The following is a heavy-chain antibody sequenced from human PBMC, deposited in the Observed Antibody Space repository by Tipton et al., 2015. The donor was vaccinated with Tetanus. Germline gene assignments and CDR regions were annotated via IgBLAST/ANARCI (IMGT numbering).Heavy chain of an antibody. J-gene: IGHJ4*02. V-gene: IGHV4-61*01. Sequence: TLSLTCTVSGGSISNSNFYWSWIRQPPGKGLEWIAYIFYNGRTQYSPSLKSRVTISVDTAQNQFSLQLRSVTAADTAIYYCARTTRRWLHPDYWGQGTLVTVSS. CDR1: GGSISNSNFY. CDR2: IFYNGRT. CDR3: ARTTRRWLHPDY. D-gene: IGHD5-24*01.